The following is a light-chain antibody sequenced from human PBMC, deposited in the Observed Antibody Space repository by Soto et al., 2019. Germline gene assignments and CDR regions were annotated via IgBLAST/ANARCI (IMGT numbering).Light chain of an antibody. V-gene: IGKV3-11*01. Sequence: EIVLTQSPATLSVSPGERATLSCRASQSGSNYLAWFQQKPGQAPRLLIYDASNRATGIPARFSGSGSGTDFTLTINSLEPEDFAVYYCQLRGNWPPFTFGPGTRVDIK. CDR3: QLRGNWPPFT. CDR1: QSGSNY. J-gene: IGKJ3*01. CDR2: DAS.